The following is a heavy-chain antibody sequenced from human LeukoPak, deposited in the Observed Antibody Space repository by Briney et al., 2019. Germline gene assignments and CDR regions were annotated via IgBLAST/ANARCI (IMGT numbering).Heavy chain of an antibody. D-gene: IGHD3-10*01. CDR2: LYYGGST. CDR3: ARRRITRFDS. Sequence: SETLSLTCTVSGGSVSSSNYYWGWIRQPPGKGLEWVGGLYYGGSTQYNPSLQSRVTISVDTSKNHFSLKLSSVTAADTAVYYCARRRITRFDSWGQGTLVIVSS. CDR1: GGSVSSSNYY. J-gene: IGHJ5*01. V-gene: IGHV4-39*01.